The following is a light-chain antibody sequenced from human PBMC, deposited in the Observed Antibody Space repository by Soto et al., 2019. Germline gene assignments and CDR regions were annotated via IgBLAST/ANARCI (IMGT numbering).Light chain of an antibody. CDR3: QQYYSWPLT. Sequence: EIVMTQSPATLSVSPGERAALSCRASQSLTSYLAWFQQKPGQAPSLLIYGASTRATGIPDRFRGSGSGTEFTLTINSLQSEDFAVYFCQQYYSWPLTFGGGTKVEIK. V-gene: IGKV3-15*01. J-gene: IGKJ4*01. CDR1: QSLTSY. CDR2: GAS.